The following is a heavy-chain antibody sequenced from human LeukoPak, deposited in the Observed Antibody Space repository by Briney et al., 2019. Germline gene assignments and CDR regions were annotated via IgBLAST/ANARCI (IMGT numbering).Heavy chain of an antibody. V-gene: IGHV4-39*01. D-gene: IGHD1-20*01. J-gene: IGHJ4*02. Sequence: SETLSLTCTVSGGSISSSSYYWGWIRQPPGKGLEWIGSIYYSGSTYYNPSLKSRVTISVDTSKNQFSLKLSSVTAADTAVYYCARTHTTRYNWNPFDYWGQGTLVTLSS. CDR3: ARTHTTRYNWNPFDY. CDR2: IYYSGST. CDR1: GGSISSSSYY.